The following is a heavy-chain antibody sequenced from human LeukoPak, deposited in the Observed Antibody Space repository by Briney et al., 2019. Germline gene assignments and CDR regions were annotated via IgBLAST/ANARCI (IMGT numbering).Heavy chain of an antibody. CDR2: INPKNGDT. CDR3: ARRVQKLVATSWFDP. V-gene: IGHV1-2*02. J-gene: IGHJ5*02. Sequence: ASVKVSCKASGYTFDDEYIHWVRQAPGLGLEWMGWINPKNGDTNYAQKFQGRVTMTRDTSISTAYMELRRLKPDDSAVYYCARRVQKLVATSWFDPWGQGTLVTVPS. CDR1: GYTFDDEY. D-gene: IGHD5-12*01.